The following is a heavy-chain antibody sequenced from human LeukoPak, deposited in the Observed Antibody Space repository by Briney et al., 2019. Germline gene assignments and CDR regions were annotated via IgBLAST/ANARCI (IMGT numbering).Heavy chain of an antibody. CDR1: GGSFSGYY. J-gene: IGHJ4*02. V-gene: IGHV4-34*01. D-gene: IGHD3-10*01. CDR2: INHSGST. Sequence: PSETLSLTCAVYGGSFSGYYWSWIRQPPGKGLEWIGEINHSGSTNYNPSLKSRVTISVDTSKIQFSLKLSSVTAADTAVYYCARGLMVRGPSDYWGQGTLVTVSS. CDR3: ARGLMVRGPSDY.